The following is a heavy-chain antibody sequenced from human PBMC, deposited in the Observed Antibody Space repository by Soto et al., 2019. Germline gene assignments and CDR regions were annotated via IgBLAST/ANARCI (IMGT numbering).Heavy chain of an antibody. CDR1: GFTFSSYY. CDR2: IKTDGSFS. CDR3: ARGYYGDPPALDY. D-gene: IGHD4-17*01. Sequence: EVQLVESGGGLVQPGGSLRLSCAASGFTFSSYYMHWVRQAPGKGLVWISRIKTDGSFSRYADSVKGRFTISRDNAKHTLFLQMNSLRDDDTAVYYCARGYYGDPPALDYWGQGTLVSVSS. J-gene: IGHJ4*02. V-gene: IGHV3-74*01.